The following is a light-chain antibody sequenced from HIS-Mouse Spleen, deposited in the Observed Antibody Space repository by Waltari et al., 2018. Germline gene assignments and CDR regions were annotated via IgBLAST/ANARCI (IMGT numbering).Light chain of an antibody. Sequence: SYELTQPPSASVSPGQTASITCSGDNLGDKYACWYQQKPGQSPVLVIYQDSKRPSGIPERFSGSNSGNTATLTISGTQAMDEADYYCQAWDSSNYVFGTGTKVTVL. V-gene: IGLV3-1*01. J-gene: IGLJ1*01. CDR2: QDS. CDR1: NLGDKY. CDR3: QAWDSSNYV.